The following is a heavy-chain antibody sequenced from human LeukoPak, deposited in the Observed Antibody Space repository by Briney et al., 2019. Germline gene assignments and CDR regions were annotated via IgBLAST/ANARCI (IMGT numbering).Heavy chain of an antibody. V-gene: IGHV1-8*03. CDR2: INPNSGNT. Sequence: ASVKVSFQASGYTFTSYDINWVRQATGQALEWMGWINPNSGNTGCAQKFQGRVTITRNTSISTAYMELSSLRSEDTAVYYCARSASRDDILTGYYSHYYYYYMDVWGKGTTVTVSS. J-gene: IGHJ6*03. D-gene: IGHD3-9*01. CDR1: GYTFTSYD. CDR3: ARSASRDDILTGYYSHYYYYYMDV.